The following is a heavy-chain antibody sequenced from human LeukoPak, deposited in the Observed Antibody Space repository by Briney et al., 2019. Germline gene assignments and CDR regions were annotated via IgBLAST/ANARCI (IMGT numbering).Heavy chain of an antibody. CDR3: AKLRTTVLSPADF. CDR1: GFMFSASA. CDR2: ISGSGGVT. Sequence: PGGSLRLSCAASGFMFSASAMTWVRQAPGKGLDWVSYISGSGGVTYYADSVKGRFTISRDNSKSALYLQMNSLKAEDTALYFCAKLRTTVLSPADFWGQGALVTVSS. V-gene: IGHV3-23*01. D-gene: IGHD4-23*01. J-gene: IGHJ4*02.